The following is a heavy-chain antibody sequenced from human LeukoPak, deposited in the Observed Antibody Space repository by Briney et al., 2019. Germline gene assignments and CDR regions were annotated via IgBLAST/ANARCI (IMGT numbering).Heavy chain of an antibody. CDR2: INHSGST. V-gene: IGHV4-34*01. J-gene: IGHJ4*02. Sequence: PSETLSLTCAVNGGSFSGYYWSWIRQPPGKGLEWIGEINHSGSTNYNPSLKSRVTISVDTAKNQFSLKLRSVTAADTAVYYCARRGPYKQLGHFDYWGQGTLVTVSS. CDR3: ARRGPYKQLGHFDY. CDR1: GGSFSGYY. D-gene: IGHD1-14*01.